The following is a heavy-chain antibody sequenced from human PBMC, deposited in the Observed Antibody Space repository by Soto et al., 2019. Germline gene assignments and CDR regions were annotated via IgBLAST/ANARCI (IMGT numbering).Heavy chain of an antibody. V-gene: IGHV4-4*02. CDR3: AIRLGWLQHY. J-gene: IGHJ4*02. CDR2: IYHSGTT. Sequence: SETLSLTCAVSRGSISSDNWWIWVRQAPGKGLEYIGQIYHSGTTDYNPSLRSRVTMSVDKSKNQFSLEVKSVTAADTAVYYCAIRLGWLQHYWGQGIQVTVSS. D-gene: IGHD2-21*01. CDR1: RGSISSDNW.